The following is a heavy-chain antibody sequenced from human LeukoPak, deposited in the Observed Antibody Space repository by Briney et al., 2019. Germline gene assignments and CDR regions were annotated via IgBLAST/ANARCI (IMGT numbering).Heavy chain of an antibody. CDR2: INPSGGST. J-gene: IGHJ4*02. CDR1: GYTFTSYY. CDR3: ARDSGMVPGTVDY. V-gene: IGHV1-46*01. D-gene: IGHD3-10*01. Sequence: ASVKVSFKSSGYTFTSYYMYWVRQAPGQGLEWMGIINPSGGSTSYAQKFQGRVTMTRDTSTSKVYMELSSLRSEDTAVYYCARDSGMVPGTVDYWGQGTLVTVSS.